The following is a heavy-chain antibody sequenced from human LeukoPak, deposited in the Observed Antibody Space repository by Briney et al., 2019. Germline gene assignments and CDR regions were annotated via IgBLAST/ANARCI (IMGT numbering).Heavy chain of an antibody. J-gene: IGHJ4*02. V-gene: IGHV1-69*02. CDR3: DFRVAAADRDY. Sequence: SVKVSCKASGGTFSSYIISWVRQAPGQGLEWMGRIIPILGIANYAQKFQGRVTITADKSTSTAYMELSSLRSEDTAVYYCDFRVAAADRDYWGQGTLVTVSS. CDR2: IIPILGIA. D-gene: IGHD6-13*01. CDR1: GGTFSSYI.